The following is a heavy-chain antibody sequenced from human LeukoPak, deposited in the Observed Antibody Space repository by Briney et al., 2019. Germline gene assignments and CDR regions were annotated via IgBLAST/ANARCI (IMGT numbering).Heavy chain of an antibody. V-gene: IGHV3-23*01. Sequence: GGSLRLSCAASGFTFSSYAMSWVRQAPGKGLEWVSAISGSGGSTYYADSVKGRFTISRDNSKNTLYLQMNSLRAEDTAVYYCAKDGTPLGSGSYYIFDYWGQGTLVTVSS. D-gene: IGHD3-10*01. J-gene: IGHJ4*02. CDR3: AKDGTPLGSGSYYIFDY. CDR2: ISGSGGST. CDR1: GFTFSSYA.